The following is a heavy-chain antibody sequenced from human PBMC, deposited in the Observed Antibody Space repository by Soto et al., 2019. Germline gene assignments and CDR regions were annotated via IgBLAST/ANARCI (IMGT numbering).Heavy chain of an antibody. Sequence: QVQLVQSGAEVKKPGASVKVSCKASGYTFTSYGISWVRQAPGQGLEWMGWINPYNGNTNYAQKLKGRVTMTTDTSTRTAYMELRSLRSDDTAVYYCASAALGGNWFDPWGQGTLVTVSS. D-gene: IGHD1-26*01. CDR3: ASAALGGNWFDP. V-gene: IGHV1-18*01. J-gene: IGHJ5*02. CDR1: GYTFTSYG. CDR2: INPYNGNT.